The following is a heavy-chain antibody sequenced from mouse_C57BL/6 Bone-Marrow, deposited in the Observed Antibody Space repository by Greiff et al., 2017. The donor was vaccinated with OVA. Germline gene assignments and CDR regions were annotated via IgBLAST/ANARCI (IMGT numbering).Heavy chain of an antibody. D-gene: IGHD2-4*01. J-gene: IGHJ4*01. Sequence: EVKLMESGGGLVQPGGSLSLSCAASGFTFTDYYMSWVRQPPGKALEWLGFIRNKANGYTTEYSASVKGRFTISRDNSQSILYLQMNALRAEDSATYYCASHYDSFYAMDYWGQGTSVTVSS. V-gene: IGHV7-3*01. CDR3: ASHYDSFYAMDY. CDR1: GFTFTDYY. CDR2: IRNKANGYTT.